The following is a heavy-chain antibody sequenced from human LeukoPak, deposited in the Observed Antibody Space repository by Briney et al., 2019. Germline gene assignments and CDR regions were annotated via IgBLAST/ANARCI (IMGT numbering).Heavy chain of an antibody. V-gene: IGHV4-39*07. J-gene: IGHJ4*02. Sequence: SETLSLTCTVSGGSISSSSYYWGWIRQPPGKGLEWIGSIYYSGSTYYNPSLKSRVTISVDTSKNQFSLKLSSVTAADTAVYYCATPWVATRGFDYWGQVTLVTVSS. CDR3: ATPWVATRGFDY. CDR1: GGSISSSSYY. D-gene: IGHD5-12*01. CDR2: IYYSGST.